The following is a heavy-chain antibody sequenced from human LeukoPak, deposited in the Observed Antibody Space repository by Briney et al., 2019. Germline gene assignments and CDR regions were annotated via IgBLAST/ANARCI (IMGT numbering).Heavy chain of an antibody. CDR1: GGSFSGYY. J-gene: IGHJ5*02. CDR3: VKFSCSSTSCYWSWFDP. CDR2: INHSGST. Sequence: SETLSLTCAVYGGSFSGYYCSWIRQPPGKGLEWIGEINHSGSTNYNPSLKSRVTISVDTSKNQFSLKLSSVTAADTAVYYCVKFSCSSTSCYWSWFDPWGQGTLVTVSS. D-gene: IGHD2-2*01. V-gene: IGHV4-34*01.